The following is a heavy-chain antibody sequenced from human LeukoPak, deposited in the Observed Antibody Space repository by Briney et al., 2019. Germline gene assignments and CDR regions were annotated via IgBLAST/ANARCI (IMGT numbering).Heavy chain of an antibody. CDR1: GFGFSGYW. Sequence: GESLKISCKGSGFGFSGYWIAWVRQMPGKGLQWMGIIYPDDSDTRYSPSFQGQVTISADKSINTAYLQWSSLKASDTAMYYCARQRTRLAAPNTYHFFYLDVWGKGTTVTVSS. CDR2: IYPDDSDT. V-gene: IGHV5-51*01. CDR3: ARQRTRLAAPNTYHFFYLDV. D-gene: IGHD6-13*01. J-gene: IGHJ6*03.